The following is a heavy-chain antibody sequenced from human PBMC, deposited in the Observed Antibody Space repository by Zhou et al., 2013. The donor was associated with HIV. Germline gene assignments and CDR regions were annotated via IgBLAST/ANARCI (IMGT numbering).Heavy chain of an antibody. V-gene: IGHV4-4*07. Sequence: VQLQESGPGLVKPSETLSLTCTVSGGSISNFYWSWIRQPAGKGLEWIGRIYTSGNTNYNPSLNSRVTMSVDTSKNQFSLKVSSVTAADTAVYYCARDVVAAPGTFDYWGQGTLVAVSS. CDR1: GGSISNFY. CDR3: ARDVVAAPGTFDY. J-gene: IGHJ4*02. CDR2: IYTSGNT. D-gene: IGHD6-13*01.